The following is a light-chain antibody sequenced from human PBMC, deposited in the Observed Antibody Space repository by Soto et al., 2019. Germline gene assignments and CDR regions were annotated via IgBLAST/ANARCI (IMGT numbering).Light chain of an antibody. CDR2: EVT. V-gene: IGLV2-8*01. CDR1: SSDVGAYNY. CDR3: SSYAGSNNFDV. J-gene: IGLJ1*01. Sequence: QSALTQPPSASGSPGQSVTISCTGTSSDVGAYNYVSWYQQHPGKAPKLMIYEVTKRPSGVPDRFSGSKSGNTASLTVSGLRAEDEADYYCSSYAGSNNFDVFGTGTQLTVL.